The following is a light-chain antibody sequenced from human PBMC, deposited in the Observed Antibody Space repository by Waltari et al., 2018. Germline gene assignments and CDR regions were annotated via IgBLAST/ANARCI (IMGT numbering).Light chain of an antibody. V-gene: IGKV3-15*01. CDR3: QQFNDWSPKT. CDR2: GAS. Sequence: EIVMTQSPATLSVSPGERATLSCRASQSVSNNLAWYQQKTGQAPRLLIYGASTRATGIPARFSGSGSGTEFTLTISSMQSEDFAVYYCQQFNDWSPKTFGQGTKVEIK. J-gene: IGKJ1*01. CDR1: QSVSNN.